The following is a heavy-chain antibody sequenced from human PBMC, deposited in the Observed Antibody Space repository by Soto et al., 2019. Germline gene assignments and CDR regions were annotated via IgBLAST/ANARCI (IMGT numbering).Heavy chain of an antibody. CDR1: GVSISDHY. D-gene: IGHD6-6*01. CDR3: ARYYEYSTSSGDFDY. V-gene: IGHV4-59*11. Sequence: SEPLSLPWTVFGVSISDHYWSWIRQHPGKGLEWIGYIYYSGSTNYNPSLKSRVTISVDTSKNQFSLKLTSVTAADTAVYYCARYYEYSTSSGDFDYWGQGTLVTVSS. J-gene: IGHJ4*02. CDR2: IYYSGST.